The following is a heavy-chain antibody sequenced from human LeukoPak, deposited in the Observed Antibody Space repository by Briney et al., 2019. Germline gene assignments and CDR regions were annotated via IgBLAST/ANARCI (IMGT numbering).Heavy chain of an antibody. CDR1: GGSFSGYY. CDR2: INHSGST. Sequence: SQTLSLTCAVYGGSFSGYYWSWIRQPPGKGMEWLGEINHSGSTNYNPPLKSRVTISVATSKKQFSLKLSSVNSADPPVYVCARRNGSGSYYTWFDPWGQGTLVTVSS. J-gene: IGHJ5*02. D-gene: IGHD3-10*01. CDR3: ARRNGSGSYYTWFDP. V-gene: IGHV4-34*01.